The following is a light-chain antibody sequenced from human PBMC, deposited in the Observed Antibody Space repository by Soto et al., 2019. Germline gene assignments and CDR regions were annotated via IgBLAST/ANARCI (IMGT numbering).Light chain of an antibody. CDR2: QDN. CDR1: KLGDKY. V-gene: IGLV3-1*01. Sequence: SYELTQPPSVSVSPGQTASITCSGDKLGDKYACWYQQKPGQSPVVVIYQDNKRPSGIPERFSGSNSGNTATLTISGTQAMDEADYYCQAWDISTAVFGGGTKLTVL. J-gene: IGLJ2*01. CDR3: QAWDISTAV.